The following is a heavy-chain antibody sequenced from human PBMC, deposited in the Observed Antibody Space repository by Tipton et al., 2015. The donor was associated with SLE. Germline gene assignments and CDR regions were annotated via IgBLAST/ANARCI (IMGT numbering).Heavy chain of an antibody. D-gene: IGHD5-12*01. J-gene: IGHJ6*02. CDR1: GFTLSSYG. V-gene: IGHV3-30*19. CDR2: LWYDGTNK. Sequence: SLRLSCAASGFTLSSYGMHWVRQAPGKGLEWVAVLWYDGTNKHYADSVRGRFTISTDNSKNTLYLQMNSLRAEDTAVYYCARDVDIVATWGYGMDVWGQGTTVTVSS. CDR3: ARDVDIVATWGYGMDV.